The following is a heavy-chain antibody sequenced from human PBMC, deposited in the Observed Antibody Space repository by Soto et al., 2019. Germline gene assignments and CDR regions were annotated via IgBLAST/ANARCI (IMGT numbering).Heavy chain of an antibody. CDR1: GFTFSSYG. D-gene: IGHD1-1*01. V-gene: IGHV3-33*01. J-gene: IGHJ4*02. CDR2: IWYDGSNK. CDR3: ARETTGMSYYFDY. Sequence: PGGSLRLSCAASGFTFSSYGMHWVRQAPGKGLEWVAVIWYDGSNKYYADSVKGRFTISGDNSKNTLYLQMNSLRAEDTAVYYCARETTGMSYYFDYWGQGTLVTVSS.